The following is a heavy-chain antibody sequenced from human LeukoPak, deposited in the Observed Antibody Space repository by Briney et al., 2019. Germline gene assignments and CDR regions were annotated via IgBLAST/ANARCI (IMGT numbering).Heavy chain of an antibody. D-gene: IGHD2-8*01. CDR1: GGSISSNSYY. J-gene: IGHJ4*02. CDR2: IYYSGST. V-gene: IGHV4-39*01. CDR3: AVYASLYFDY. Sequence: PSETLSLACTVSGGSISSNSYYWGWIRQPPGKGLEWIGSIYYSGSTYYNPSLKSRVTISVDTSKNQFSLKLSSVTAADTAVYYCAVYASLYFDYWGQGTLVTVSS.